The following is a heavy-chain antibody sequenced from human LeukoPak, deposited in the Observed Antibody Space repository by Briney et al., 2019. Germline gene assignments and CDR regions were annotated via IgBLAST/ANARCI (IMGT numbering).Heavy chain of an antibody. CDR3: ARGLGGSGSYFLTFDY. Sequence: PGGSLRLSCAASGFTVSSNYMSWVRQAPGKGLECVSVIYRGGSTHYAGSVEGRFTISRDKSKNTVYLQLNSLRAEDTAVYYCARGLGGSGSYFLTFDYWGQGTLVTVSS. D-gene: IGHD1-26*01. J-gene: IGHJ4*02. V-gene: IGHV3-53*01. CDR2: IYRGGST. CDR1: GFTVSSNY.